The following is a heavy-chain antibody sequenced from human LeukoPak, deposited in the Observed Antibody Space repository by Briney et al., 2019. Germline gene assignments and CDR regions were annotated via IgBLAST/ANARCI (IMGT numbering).Heavy chain of an antibody. V-gene: IGHV4-34*01. CDR2: INHSGST. CDR3: ARATYYYDSSGYYLDY. CDR1: GGSFSDYY. J-gene: IGHJ4*02. D-gene: IGHD3-22*01. Sequence: PSETLSLTCAVYGGSFSDYYWSWIRQPPGKGLEWIGEINHSGSTNYNPSLKSRVTISVDTSKNQFSLKLSSVTAADTAVYYCARATYYYDSSGYYLDYWGQGTLVTVSS.